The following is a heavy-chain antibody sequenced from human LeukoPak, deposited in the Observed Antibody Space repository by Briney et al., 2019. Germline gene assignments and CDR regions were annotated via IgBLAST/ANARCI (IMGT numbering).Heavy chain of an antibody. CDR2: ISSSSSYI. V-gene: IGHV3-21*04. Sequence: GGSLRLSCAASGFTFSSYSMNWVRQAPGKGLEWVSSISSSSSYIYHADSVKGRFTISRDNSKNTLYLQMNSLRAEDTAVYYCAKSGQDIVVVPAATYYYYYGMDVWGQGTTVTVSS. D-gene: IGHD2-2*01. CDR3: AKSGQDIVVVPAATYYYYYGMDV. J-gene: IGHJ6*02. CDR1: GFTFSSYS.